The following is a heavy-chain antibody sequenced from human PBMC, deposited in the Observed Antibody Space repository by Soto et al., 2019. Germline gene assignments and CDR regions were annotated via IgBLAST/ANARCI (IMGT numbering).Heavy chain of an antibody. Sequence: EVQLLGSGGGLVQPGGSLRLSCEASGFTFSSYAMTWVRQAPGKGLEWVSVISGSGGLTKYADSVKGRFTISRDNSKNWMYLEMNSLCVEDTAVYYCVRWGYYDFWSGPPFDYWGQGTLVTVSS. CDR3: VRWGYYDFWSGPPFDY. CDR1: GFTFSSYA. CDR2: ISGSGGLT. J-gene: IGHJ4*02. D-gene: IGHD3-3*01. V-gene: IGHV3-23*01.